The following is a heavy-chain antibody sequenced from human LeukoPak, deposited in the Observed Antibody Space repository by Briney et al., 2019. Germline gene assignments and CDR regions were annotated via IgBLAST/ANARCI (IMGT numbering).Heavy chain of an antibody. V-gene: IGHV3-23*01. J-gene: IGHJ1*01. CDR1: GFTFSTHP. CDR3: AKGSSGWYAEYFQY. Sequence: GGSLRLSCAASGFTFSTHPMSWARQAPGKGLEWVSAISGNGGTTYYADSVKGRFTISRDNSKNTVYLQMNSLRAEDTAVYYCAKGSSGWYAEYFQYWGQGTLVTVSS. CDR2: ISGNGGTT. D-gene: IGHD6-19*01.